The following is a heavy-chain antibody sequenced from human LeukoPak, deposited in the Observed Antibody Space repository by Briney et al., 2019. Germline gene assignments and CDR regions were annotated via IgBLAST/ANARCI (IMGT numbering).Heavy chain of an antibody. D-gene: IGHD3-10*01. CDR1: GFTFSSYS. CDR2: ISSSSSYI. V-gene: IGHV3-21*01. J-gene: IGHJ3*02. Sequence: PGGSLRLXCAASGFTFSSYSMNWVRQAPGKGLEWVSSISSSSSYIYYADSVKGRFTISRDNAKNSLYLQMNSLRAEDTAVYYCARDWTYGSGEFTGAFDIWGQGTMVTVSS. CDR3: ARDWTYGSGEFTGAFDI.